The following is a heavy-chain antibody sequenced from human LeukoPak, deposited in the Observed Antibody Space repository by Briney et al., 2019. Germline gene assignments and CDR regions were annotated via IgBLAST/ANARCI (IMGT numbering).Heavy chain of an antibody. V-gene: IGHV3-23*01. Sequence: GGSLRLSCAASGVTLSSYAMSWARQAPGKWLEWVSAISGSGVTTHYAGSVKGRFSISRDNSKNTLYLQMNSLRAEDTAVYYCARDTPIRFLEWLPDAFDIWGQGTMVTVSS. D-gene: IGHD3-3*01. CDR1: GVTLSSYA. CDR3: ARDTPIRFLEWLPDAFDI. CDR2: ISGSGVTT. J-gene: IGHJ3*02.